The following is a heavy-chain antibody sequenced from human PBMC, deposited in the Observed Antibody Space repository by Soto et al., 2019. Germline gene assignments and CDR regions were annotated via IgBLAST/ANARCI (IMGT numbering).Heavy chain of an antibody. D-gene: IGHD3-10*01. CDR2: ISGSGGST. CDR1: GFTFSSYA. Sequence: GGSLRLSCAASGFTFSSYAMNWVRQAPGKGLEWVSVISGSGGSTYHADSVKGRFTISRDNSKNTLYLQMNSLRAEDTAVYYCAKRNYGSEFDYWGQGTLVTVSS. CDR3: AKRNYGSEFDY. V-gene: IGHV3-23*01. J-gene: IGHJ4*02.